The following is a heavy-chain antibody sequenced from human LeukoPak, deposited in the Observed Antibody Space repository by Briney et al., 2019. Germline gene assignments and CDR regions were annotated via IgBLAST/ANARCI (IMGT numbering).Heavy chain of an antibody. CDR3: ARDKTQSPLDYYYMDV. CDR1: GYTFTGYY. Sequence: ASVKVSRKASGYTFTGYYMHWVRQAPGQGLEWMGWINPNSGGTNYAQKFQGRVTMTRDTSISTAYMELRRLRSDDTAVYYCARDKTQSPLDYYYMDVWGKGTTVTVSS. D-gene: IGHD4-11*01. J-gene: IGHJ6*03. CDR2: INPNSGGT. V-gene: IGHV1-2*02.